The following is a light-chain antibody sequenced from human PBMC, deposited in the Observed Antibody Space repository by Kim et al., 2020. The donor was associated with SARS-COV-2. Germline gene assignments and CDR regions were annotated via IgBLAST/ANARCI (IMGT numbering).Light chain of an antibody. CDR3: QSYDSSLSGFWL. CDR1: TSNIGAGYD. J-gene: IGLJ3*02. V-gene: IGLV1-40*01. Sequence: QSVLTQPPSVSGAPGQRVTISCTGSTSNIGAGYDVHWYQQLPGTAPKFLISANTNRPSGVPDRFSASKSGTSASLAITGLQTEDEADYYCQSYDSSLSGFWLFGGGTQLTVL. CDR2: ANT.